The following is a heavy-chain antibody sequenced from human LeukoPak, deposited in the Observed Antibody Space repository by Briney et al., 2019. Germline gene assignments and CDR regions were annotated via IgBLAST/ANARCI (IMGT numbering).Heavy chain of an antibody. CDR3: ARDLSITVIVMGMDV. Sequence: KPTETLSLSCSVYRDSISSSSYYSGWIRQPPGKGLERIGHIYSLGNTYYNPSLRSRVTRSINTSKNQFSLRLASGNLTDTAVYYGARDLSITVIVMGMDVWGKGTTFTVSS. CDR1: RDSISSSSYY. CDR2: IYSLGNT. V-gene: IGHV4-39*07. D-gene: IGHD3-22*01. J-gene: IGHJ6*04.